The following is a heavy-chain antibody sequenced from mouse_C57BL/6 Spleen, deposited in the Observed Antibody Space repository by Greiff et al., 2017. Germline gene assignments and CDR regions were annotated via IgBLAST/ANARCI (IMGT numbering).Heavy chain of an antibody. CDR2: ISYDGSN. CDR3: AREETAQSTFDY. J-gene: IGHJ2*01. V-gene: IGHV3-6*01. CDR1: GYSITSGYY. D-gene: IGHD3-2*02. Sequence: EVKLQQSGPGLVKPSQSLSLTCSVTGYSITSGYYWNWIRQFPGNKLEWMGYISYDGSNNYNPSLKNRISITRDTSKIQFFLKLNTVTPDDTATYDCAREETAQSTFDYWGQGTTLTVSS.